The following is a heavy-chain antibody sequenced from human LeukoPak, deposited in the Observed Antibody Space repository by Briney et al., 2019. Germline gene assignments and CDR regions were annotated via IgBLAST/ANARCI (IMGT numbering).Heavy chain of an antibody. CDR1: GFTFSSYS. J-gene: IGHJ4*02. D-gene: IGHD5-12*01. CDR3: VRDGGVSGYDLLDY. Sequence: AGSLRLSCAASGFTFSSYSMNWVRQAPGKGLEWGAYINQDGSEEHYMDSVKARFTISRDNAKNSLSLQMNSLRAEDTAVYYCVRDGGVSGYDLLDYWGQGTLVTVSS. V-gene: IGHV3-7*01. CDR2: INQDGSEE.